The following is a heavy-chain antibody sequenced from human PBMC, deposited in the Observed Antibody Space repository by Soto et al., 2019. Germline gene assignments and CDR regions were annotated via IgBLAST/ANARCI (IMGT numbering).Heavy chain of an antibody. Sequence: ASVKVSCKASGGTFSSYAISWVRQAPGQGLEWMGGIIPIFGTANYAQKFQGRVTITADESTSTAYMELSSLRSEDTAVYYCASGVVATETLYYYYYGMDVWGQGTTVTVSS. CDR1: GGTFSSYA. D-gene: IGHD5-12*01. CDR2: IIPIFGTA. V-gene: IGHV1-69*13. CDR3: ASGVVATETLYYYYYGMDV. J-gene: IGHJ6*02.